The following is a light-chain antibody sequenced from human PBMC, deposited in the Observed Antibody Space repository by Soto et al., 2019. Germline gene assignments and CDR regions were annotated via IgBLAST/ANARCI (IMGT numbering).Light chain of an antibody. J-gene: IGLJ3*02. CDR1: SSDVGGYNY. CDR3: AAWDDSLSWV. CDR2: EVS. V-gene: IGLV2-14*01. Sequence: QSALTQPASVSGSPGQSITISCTGTSSDVGGYNYVSWYQQHPGKAPKLMIYEVSNRPSGVPDRFSGSKSGTSASLAISGLQPEDEADYYCAAWDDSLSWVFGGGTKVTVL.